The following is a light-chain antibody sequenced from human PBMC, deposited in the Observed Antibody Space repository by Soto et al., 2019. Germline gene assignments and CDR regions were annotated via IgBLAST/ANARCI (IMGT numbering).Light chain of an antibody. V-gene: IGKV1-39*01. CDR1: QRISTH. Sequence: DIQVTQSPSSLSASVGDRVTITCRASQRISTHLSWYQQKPGKAPNLLIYVASSLQSGVPSRFSGSRSGTDFTLTISSLQPEDSATYYCQQNYNAPWTFGQGTKVEIK. CDR2: VAS. CDR3: QQNYNAPWT. J-gene: IGKJ1*01.